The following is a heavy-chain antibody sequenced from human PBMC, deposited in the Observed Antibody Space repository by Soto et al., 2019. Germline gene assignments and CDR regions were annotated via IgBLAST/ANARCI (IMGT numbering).Heavy chain of an antibody. CDR2: MGGINGNR. Sequence: GGSWGLSWKALGLTLGNNARNWARKTQGKGWEWVSAMGGINGNRFYAESVTGRFSISRDNSKNTLYLQMSSLRAEDTAIYYCARDQCNISNCPIQRGAFDCWGQGTLVTVSS. D-gene: IGHD7-27*01. V-gene: IGHV3-23*01. CDR3: ARDQCNISNCPIQRGAFDC. CDR1: GLTLGNNA. J-gene: IGHJ4*02.